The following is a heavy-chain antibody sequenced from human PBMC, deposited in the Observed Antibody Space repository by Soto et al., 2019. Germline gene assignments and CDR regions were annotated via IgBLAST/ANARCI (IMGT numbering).Heavy chain of an antibody. D-gene: IGHD5-12*01. J-gene: IGHJ4*02. CDR1: GFTFSSYA. CDR3: AKSRGYSGYDFDY. V-gene: IGHV3-23*01. Sequence: GGSLRLSCAASGFTFSSYAMSWVRQAPGKGLEWVSVISGIGDSTYYADSVKGRFTISRDNSKNTLSLQMNSLRVEDTAVYYCAKSRGYSGYDFDYWGQGTLVTVSS. CDR2: ISGIGDST.